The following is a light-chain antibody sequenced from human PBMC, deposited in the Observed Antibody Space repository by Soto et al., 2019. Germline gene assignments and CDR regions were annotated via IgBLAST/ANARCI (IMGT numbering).Light chain of an antibody. CDR2: DAS. Sequence: EVVMTQSPATLSVSPGERATLSCRASQSVSSNLAWFQQKPGQAPRLLISDASTRATGIPARFSGSGSGTDFTLIISSLQSEDSAVYYCQQYNHWWTFGQGTKVEIK. V-gene: IGKV3-15*01. CDR1: QSVSSN. CDR3: QQYNHWWT. J-gene: IGKJ1*01.